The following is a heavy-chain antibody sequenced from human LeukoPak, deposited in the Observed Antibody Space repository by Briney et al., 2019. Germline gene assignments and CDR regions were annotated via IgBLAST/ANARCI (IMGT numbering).Heavy chain of an antibody. CDR3: ARRVGATKTRNWYFDL. CDR1: GFTFSDYY. CDR2: ISSSGSTI. V-gene: IGHV3-11*01. D-gene: IGHD1-26*01. Sequence: GGSLRLSCAASGFTFSDYYMSWIRQAPGKGLEWVSYISSSGSTIYYADSVKGRFTISRDNAKSSLYLQMNSLRAEDTAVYYCARRVGATKTRNWYFDLWGRGTLVTVSS. J-gene: IGHJ2*01.